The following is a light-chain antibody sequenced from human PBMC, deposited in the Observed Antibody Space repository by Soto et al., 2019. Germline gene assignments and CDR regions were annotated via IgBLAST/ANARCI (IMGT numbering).Light chain of an antibody. J-gene: IGLJ2*01. V-gene: IGLV2-14*01. CDR2: DVS. Sequence: QSALTQPASVSGSPGQSITISCTGTSSDVGGYNYVSWYQQHPGKAPKLMIYDVSNRPSGVSNRFSGSKSGNTASLTISGLQAEDEAQYYCSSSTSSSTLTVVFGEGTKLTVL. CDR3: SSSTSSSTLTVV. CDR1: SSDVGGYNY.